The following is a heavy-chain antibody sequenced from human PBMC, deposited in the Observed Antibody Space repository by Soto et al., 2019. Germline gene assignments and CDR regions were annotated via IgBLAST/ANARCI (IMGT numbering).Heavy chain of an antibody. CDR2: ISYDGSNK. CDR1: GFTFSSYA. V-gene: IGHV3-30-3*01. J-gene: IGHJ6*02. CDR3: ARGVVVVPAAIFLGRASLPHTALYYGMDV. Sequence: QVQLVESGGGVVQPGRSLRLSCAASGFTFSSYAMHWVRQAPGKGLEWVAVISYDGSNKYYADSVKGRFTISRDNSKNTLYLQMNSLRAEDTAVYYCARGVVVVPAAIFLGRASLPHTALYYGMDVWGQGTTVTVSS. D-gene: IGHD2-2*01.